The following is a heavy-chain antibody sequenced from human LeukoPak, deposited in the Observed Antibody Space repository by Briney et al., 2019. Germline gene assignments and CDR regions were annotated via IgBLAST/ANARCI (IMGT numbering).Heavy chain of an antibody. V-gene: IGHV3-30*18. CDR3: AKMGVSPEYDSSGYLYYFDY. CDR1: GFTFSSYG. CDR2: ISYDGSNK. D-gene: IGHD3-22*01. Sequence: GRSLRLSCAASGFTFSSYGMHWVRQAPGKGLEWVAVISYDGSNKYYADSVKGRFTISRDNSKNTLYLQMNSLRAEDTAVYYCAKMGVSPEYDSSGYLYYFDYWGQGTLATVSS. J-gene: IGHJ4*02.